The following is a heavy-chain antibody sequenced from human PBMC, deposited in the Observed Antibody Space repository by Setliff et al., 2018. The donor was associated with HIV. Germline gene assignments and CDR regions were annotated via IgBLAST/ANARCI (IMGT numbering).Heavy chain of an antibody. Sequence: PSETLSLTCTVSGVSASSSSYYWGWIRQTPGKGLERIGEIDHSGTTYYNPSLKSRVTISVDMSNNQFSLKVTSVTAADTAVYYCMRGRSITIFGVAYFDFWGQGTQVTVSS. CDR1: GVSASSSSYY. CDR3: MRGRSITIFGVAYFDF. V-gene: IGHV4-39*07. D-gene: IGHD3-3*01. J-gene: IGHJ4*02. CDR2: IDHSGTT.